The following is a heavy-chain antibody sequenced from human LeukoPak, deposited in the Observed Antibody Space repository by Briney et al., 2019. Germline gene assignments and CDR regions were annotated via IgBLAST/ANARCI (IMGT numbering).Heavy chain of an antibody. D-gene: IGHD6-6*01. CDR2: IYTTGTT. J-gene: IGHJ6*03. CDR3: ARGPTLTIAARLSGYYYYMDV. V-gene: IGHV4-61*09. Sequence: SQTLSLTCTLSGGSISSGNYYWNWIRQPAGKGLEWVGHIYTTGTTSYNPSRKSRVTISVDTSKNQFSLKLSSVTAADTAVYYCARGPTLTIAARLSGYYYYMDVWGKGTTVTVSS. CDR1: GGSISSGNYY.